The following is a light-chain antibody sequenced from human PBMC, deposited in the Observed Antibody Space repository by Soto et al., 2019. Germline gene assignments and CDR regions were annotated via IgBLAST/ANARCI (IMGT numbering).Light chain of an antibody. V-gene: IGKV3-20*01. Sequence: EIVLTQSPDTLSLSPGERATLSCRASQSIRSERLAWYQQKPGQAPRLVIFDASNRASGMPERFSGSGSGTDFSLTIASLEPEEFAVYYCQEYDGAPITFGLGTRLEMK. CDR1: QSIRSER. CDR2: DAS. CDR3: QEYDGAPIT. J-gene: IGKJ5*01.